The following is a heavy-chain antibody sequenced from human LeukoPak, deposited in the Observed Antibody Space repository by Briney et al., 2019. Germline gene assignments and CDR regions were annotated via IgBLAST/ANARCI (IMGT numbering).Heavy chain of an antibody. CDR1: GFTFSSYS. Sequence: GSLRLSCAASGFTFSSYSMNWVRQAPGKGLEWVSSISSSSSYIYYADSVKGRFTISRDNAKNSLYLQMNSLRAEDTAVYYCARRRDGYYFDYWGQGTLVTVSS. J-gene: IGHJ4*02. CDR3: ARRRDGYYFDY. D-gene: IGHD5-24*01. V-gene: IGHV3-21*01. CDR2: ISSSSSYI.